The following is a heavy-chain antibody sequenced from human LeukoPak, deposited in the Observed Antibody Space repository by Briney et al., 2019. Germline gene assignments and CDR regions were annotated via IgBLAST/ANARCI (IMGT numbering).Heavy chain of an antibody. J-gene: IGHJ4*02. Sequence: PGGSLRLSCAASGFTFSSYSMNWVRQAPGKGLEWVSSISSSSSYIYYADSVKGRFTISRDNAKNSLYLQMNSLRAEDTAVYYCARDYCSGTSCYFDYWGQGTLVTVSS. D-gene: IGHD2-2*01. CDR3: ARDYCSGTSCYFDY. V-gene: IGHV3-21*01. CDR1: GFTFSSYS. CDR2: ISSSSSYI.